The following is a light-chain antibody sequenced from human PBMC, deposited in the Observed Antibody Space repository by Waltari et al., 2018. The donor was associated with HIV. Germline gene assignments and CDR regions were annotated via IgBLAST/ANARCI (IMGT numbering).Light chain of an antibody. V-gene: IGLV1-47*01. CDR1: TSNTGNNY. Sequence: QSVLTQPPSASGTPGQRVTISCSGGTSNTGNNYVYWYQQRPGTAPKLLIYRHNQRPSGVPDRFSGSKSGTSASLAISGLRSEDEADYYCAAWDDSLSGPVFGGGTKLTVL. CDR2: RHN. J-gene: IGLJ3*02. CDR3: AAWDDSLSGPV.